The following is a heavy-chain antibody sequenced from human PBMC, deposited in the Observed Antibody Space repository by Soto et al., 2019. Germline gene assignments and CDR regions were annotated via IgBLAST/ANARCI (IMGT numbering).Heavy chain of an antibody. CDR2: INPNSGGT. Sequence: QVQLVQSGAEVKKPGASVKVSCKASGYTFTGYYMHWVRQAPGQGLEWMGWINPNSGGTNYAQKVQGRVTMTRDTSISTAYMELSRLRSDDTAVYYCARARARQIVVVVAATPPNYWGQGTLVTVSS. V-gene: IGHV1-2*02. J-gene: IGHJ4*02. CDR3: ARARARQIVVVVAATPPNY. CDR1: GYTFTGYY. D-gene: IGHD2-15*01.